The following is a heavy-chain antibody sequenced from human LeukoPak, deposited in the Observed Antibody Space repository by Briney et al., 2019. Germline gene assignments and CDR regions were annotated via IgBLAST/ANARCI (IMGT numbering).Heavy chain of an antibody. CDR1: GYTFTSYG. CDR2: ISAYNGNT. D-gene: IGHD2-2*01. Sequence: ASVKVSCKASGYTFTSYGISWVRQAPGQGLEWMGWISAYNGNTNYAQKLQGRVTMTTDTSTSTAYMELRSLRSDDTAVYYCARAYCSSTSCYLWFDPWGQGTLVTVSS. V-gene: IGHV1-18*01. J-gene: IGHJ5*02. CDR3: ARAYCSSTSCYLWFDP.